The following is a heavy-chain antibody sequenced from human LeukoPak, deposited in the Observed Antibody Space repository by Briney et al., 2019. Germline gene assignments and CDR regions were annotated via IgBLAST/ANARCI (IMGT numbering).Heavy chain of an antibody. Sequence: SQTLSLTCTVSGGSISSGSYYWSWIRQPAGKGLEWIGRIYTSGSTNYNPSLKSRVTISVDTSKNQFSLKLSSVTAADTAVYYCARHFVRSGRYWADYWGQGTLVTVSS. CDR3: ARHFVRSGRYWADY. CDR2: IYTSGST. J-gene: IGHJ4*02. CDR1: GGSISSGSYY. V-gene: IGHV4-61*02. D-gene: IGHD1-26*01.